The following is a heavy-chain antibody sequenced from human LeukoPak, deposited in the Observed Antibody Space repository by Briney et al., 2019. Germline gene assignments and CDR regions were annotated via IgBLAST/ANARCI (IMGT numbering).Heavy chain of an antibody. V-gene: IGHV3-7*03. CDR3: ARWRGAQGSAARGFYYFDY. CDR1: GFTFSSFG. D-gene: IGHD6-13*01. J-gene: IGHJ4*02. Sequence: GGSLRLSCAASGFTFSSFGMHWVRQAPGKGLEWVANIKQDGSEKYYVDSVKGRFTISRDNAKNSLYLQMNSLRAEDTAVYYCARWRGAQGSAARGFYYFDYWGQGTLVTVSS. CDR2: IKQDGSEK.